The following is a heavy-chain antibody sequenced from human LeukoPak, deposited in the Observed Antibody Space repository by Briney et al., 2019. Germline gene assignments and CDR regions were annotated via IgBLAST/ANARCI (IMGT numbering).Heavy chain of an antibody. CDR3: VRKNYYYGMDV. CDR1: GFTFSSYD. J-gene: IGHJ6*02. V-gene: IGHV3-13*01. CDR2: IGTAGDT. Sequence: GGSLRLSCAASGFTFSSYDMEWVRQATGKGLEWVSAIGTAGDTYYLDSVKGRFTISRENAKNSLYLEMNSLRAGDTAVYYCVRKNYYYGMDVWAKGPRSPSP.